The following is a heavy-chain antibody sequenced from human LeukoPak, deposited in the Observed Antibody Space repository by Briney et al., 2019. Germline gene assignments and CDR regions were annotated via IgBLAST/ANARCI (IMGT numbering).Heavy chain of an antibody. CDR2: ISGDGGST. V-gene: IGHV3-43*02. J-gene: IGHJ4*02. Sequence: GGSLRLSCAASGFTFDDYAMHWVRHAPGKGLEWVSLISGDGGSTYYADSVKGRFTISRDNSKNSLYLQMNSLRTEDTALYYCAKAYSSGWYAESYYFDYWGQGTLVTVSS. D-gene: IGHD6-19*01. CDR1: GFTFDDYA. CDR3: AKAYSSGWYAESYYFDY.